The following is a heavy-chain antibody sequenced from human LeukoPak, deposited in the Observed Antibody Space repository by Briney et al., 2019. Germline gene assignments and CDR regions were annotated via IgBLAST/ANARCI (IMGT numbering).Heavy chain of an antibody. CDR3: AKAPSITMARGVISYYYGMDV. Sequence: PGGSLRLSCAASGFTFSSYAMSWVRQAPGKGLEWVAFIRYDGSNKYYADSVKGRFTISRDNSKNTLYLQMNSLRAEDTAVYYCAKAPSITMARGVISYYYGMDVWGQGTTVTVSS. V-gene: IGHV3-30*02. CDR1: GFTFSSYA. CDR2: IRYDGSNK. D-gene: IGHD3-10*01. J-gene: IGHJ6*02.